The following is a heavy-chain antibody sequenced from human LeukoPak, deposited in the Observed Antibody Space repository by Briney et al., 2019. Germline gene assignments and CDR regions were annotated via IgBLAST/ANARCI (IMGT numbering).Heavy chain of an antibody. CDR2: IRYDANNK. D-gene: IGHD6-19*01. V-gene: IGHV3-30*02. J-gene: IGHJ4*02. Sequence: PGGSLRLSCAASGFTFSSYGMHWVRQAPGKGLEWVAFIRYDANNKYYADSVKGRFTISRDNSKNTLYLQMNSLRAEDTAAYYCAKVFPQWLINYFDYWGQGTLVTVSS. CDR3: AKVFPQWLINYFDY. CDR1: GFTFSSYG.